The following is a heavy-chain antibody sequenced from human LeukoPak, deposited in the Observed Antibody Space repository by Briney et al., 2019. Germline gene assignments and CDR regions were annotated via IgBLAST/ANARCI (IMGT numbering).Heavy chain of an antibody. V-gene: IGHV4-34*01. CDR2: INHSGST. J-gene: IGHJ4*02. CDR1: GGSFSGYY. CDR3: ARRTYSDYVGHFDY. D-gene: IGHD5-12*01. Sequence: SETLSLTCAVYGGSFSGYYWSWIRQPPGKGLEWIGEINHSGSTNYNPPLKSRVTISVDTSKNQFSLKLSSVTAADTAVYYCARRTYSDYVGHFDYWGQGTLVTVSS.